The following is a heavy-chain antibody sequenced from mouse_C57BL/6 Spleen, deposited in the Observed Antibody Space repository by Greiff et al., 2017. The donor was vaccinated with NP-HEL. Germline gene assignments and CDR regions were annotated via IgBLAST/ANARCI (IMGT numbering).Heavy chain of an antibody. D-gene: IGHD2-12*01. J-gene: IGHJ1*03. CDR2: IDPSDSET. V-gene: IGHV1-52*01. Sequence: QVQLQQPGAELVRPGSSVKLSCKASGYTFTSYWMHWVKQRPIQGLEWIGNIDPSDSETHYNQKFKDKATLTVDKSSSTAYMQLSSLTSEDSAVYYCARSRAYDSHWYFDVWGTGTTVTVSS. CDR3: ARSRAYDSHWYFDV. CDR1: GYTFTSYW.